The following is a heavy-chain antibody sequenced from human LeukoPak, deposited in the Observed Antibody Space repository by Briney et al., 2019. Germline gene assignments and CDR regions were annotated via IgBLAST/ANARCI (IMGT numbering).Heavy chain of an antibody. D-gene: IGHD6-13*01. V-gene: IGHV3-64*01. J-gene: IGHJ4*02. CDR1: GFTFSSYA. CDR3: ARGPGYSSSWYYY. Sequence: GGSLRLSCAASGFTFSSYAMHWVRQAPGKELEYVSAISSNGGSIHYANSVKGRFTISRDNSKNTLYLQMGSLRAEDMAVYYCARGPGYSSSWYYYWGQGTLVTVSS. CDR2: ISSNGGSI.